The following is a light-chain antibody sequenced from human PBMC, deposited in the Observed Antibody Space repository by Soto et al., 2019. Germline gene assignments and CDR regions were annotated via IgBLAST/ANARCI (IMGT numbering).Light chain of an antibody. Sequence: EIVLTQSPATLSLSPVERATLSCMASQSVSSYLAWYQQKPGQAPRLLIYDASNRATGIPARFSGSGSGTDFTLTISSLQSEDFSVYYCQQRYNWPITFGQGTRLEIK. J-gene: IGKJ5*01. CDR2: DAS. CDR3: QQRYNWPIT. CDR1: QSVSSY. V-gene: IGKV3-11*01.